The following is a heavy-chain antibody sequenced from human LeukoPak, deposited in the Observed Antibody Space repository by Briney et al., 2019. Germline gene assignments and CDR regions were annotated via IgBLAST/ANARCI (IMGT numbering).Heavy chain of an antibody. J-gene: IGHJ4*02. CDR3: ARDLVARIVGASYSFDY. Sequence: GASVKVSCKASGYTFTSYAMHWVRQAPGQRLEWMGWINAGNGNTKYSQKFQGRVTITRDTSASTAYMELSSLRSEDTAVYYCARDLVARIVGASYSFDYWGQGTLVTVSS. CDR1: GYTFTSYA. V-gene: IGHV1-3*01. CDR2: INAGNGNT. D-gene: IGHD1-26*01.